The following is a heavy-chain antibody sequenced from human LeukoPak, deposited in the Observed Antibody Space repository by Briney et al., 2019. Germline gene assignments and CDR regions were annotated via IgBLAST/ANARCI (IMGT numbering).Heavy chain of an antibody. J-gene: IGHJ6*02. D-gene: IGHD7-27*01. V-gene: IGHV1-8*01. CDR1: GYTFTSYD. Sequence: ASVKVSCKASGYTFTSYDINWVRQATGQGLEWMGWMNPNSGNTGYAQKFQGRVTMTRNTSISTAYMELSSLRSEDTAVYYCARGNPLGPAYYYYYGMDVWGQGTTVTVSS. CDR3: ARGNPLGPAYYYYYGMDV. CDR2: MNPNSGNT.